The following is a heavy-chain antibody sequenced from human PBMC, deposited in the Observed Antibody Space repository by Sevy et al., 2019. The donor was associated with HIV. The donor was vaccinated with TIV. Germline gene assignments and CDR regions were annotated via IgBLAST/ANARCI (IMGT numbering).Heavy chain of an antibody. J-gene: IGHJ6*02. D-gene: IGHD2-15*01. Sequence: GGCLRLSCAASGFTFSSYWMSWVRQAPGKGLEWVANIKQDGSEKYYVDSVKGRFTISRDNAKNSLYLQMNSLRAEDTAVYYCARDPLIQAWSTPPETHYYYYGMDVWGQGTTVTVSS. CDR1: GFTFSSYW. V-gene: IGHV3-7*01. CDR2: IKQDGSEK. CDR3: ARDPLIQAWSTPPETHYYYYGMDV.